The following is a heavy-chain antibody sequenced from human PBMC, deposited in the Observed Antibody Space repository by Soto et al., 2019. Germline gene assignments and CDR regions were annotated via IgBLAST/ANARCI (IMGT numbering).Heavy chain of an antibody. CDR1: GYTFTSYY. J-gene: IGHJ4*02. Sequence: QVQLVQSGAEVKKPGASVKVSCKASGYTFTSYYMHWVRQAPGQGLEWMGIINPSGGSTSYAQKFQGRVNMTRDTSTSTVYMELSSLRSEDTAVYYCAREAEQWLVKAGYFDYWGQGTLVTVSS. D-gene: IGHD6-19*01. CDR3: AREAEQWLVKAGYFDY. CDR2: INPSGGST. V-gene: IGHV1-46*01.